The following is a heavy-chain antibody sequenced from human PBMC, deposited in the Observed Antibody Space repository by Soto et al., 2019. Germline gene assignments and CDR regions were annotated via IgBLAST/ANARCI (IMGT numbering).Heavy chain of an antibody. D-gene: IGHD3-22*01. CDR2: ISVSGGST. J-gene: IGHJ4*02. CDR3: AKDRYYDRSGYYFIGSSSYYFDY. Sequence: EVQLLESGGGWVQPGGSLRPSCTASGFTFSSYARGGVLQAPGKGLDFLSAISVSGGSTYYAASVKGRFTISRDNSRNTLYLQMNSLRADDTAIFYCAKDRYYDRSGYYFIGSSSYYFDYWGQGTLVTVSS. V-gene: IGHV3-23*01. CDR1: GFTFSSYA.